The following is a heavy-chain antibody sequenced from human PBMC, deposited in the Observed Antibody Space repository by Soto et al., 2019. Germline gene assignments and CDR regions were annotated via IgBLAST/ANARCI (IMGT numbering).Heavy chain of an antibody. CDR3: ARCIRRYSGYDNYGTDV. Sequence: PSETLSLTCTVSGGSISSYYWSWIRQPPGKGLEWIGYIYYSGSTNYNPSLKSRVTISVDTSKNQFSLKLSSVTAADTAVYYCARCIRRYSGYDNYGTDVWGQGTTVTVSS. J-gene: IGHJ6*02. CDR1: GGSISSYY. V-gene: IGHV4-59*01. CDR2: IYYSGST. D-gene: IGHD5-12*01.